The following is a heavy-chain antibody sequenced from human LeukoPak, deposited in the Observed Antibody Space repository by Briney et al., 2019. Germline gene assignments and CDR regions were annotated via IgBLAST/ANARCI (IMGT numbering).Heavy chain of an antibody. CDR2: ISSSGSTI. J-gene: IGHJ6*02. V-gene: IGHV3-11*01. Sequence: GGSLRLSCATSGFTFSEHYMSWIRQAPGKGLEWVSYISSSGSTIYYAESVKGRFTISWDNAKNSLYLQMNSLRAEDTAVYYCARVRNYYDSSGYYYYYYGMDVWGQGTTVTVSS. CDR1: GFTFSEHY. CDR3: ARVRNYYDSSGYYYYYYGMDV. D-gene: IGHD3-22*01.